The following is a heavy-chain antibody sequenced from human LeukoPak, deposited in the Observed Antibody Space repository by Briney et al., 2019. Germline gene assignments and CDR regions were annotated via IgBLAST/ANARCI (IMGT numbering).Heavy chain of an antibody. CDR1: GFTFSSYR. CDR3: GSGAIAGAFDI. CDR2: ISSSSSYI. D-gene: IGHD2-15*01. V-gene: IGHV3-21*01. Sequence: GGSLRLSCAASGFTFSSYRMNWVRQAPGKGLEWVSYISSSSSYIYYADSVKGRFTISRDNAKNSLYLQMNSLRAEDTAVYYCGSGAIAGAFDIWGQGTMVTVSS. J-gene: IGHJ3*02.